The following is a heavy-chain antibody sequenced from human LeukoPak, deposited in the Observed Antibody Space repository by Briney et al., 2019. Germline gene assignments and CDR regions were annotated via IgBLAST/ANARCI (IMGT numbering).Heavy chain of an antibody. CDR2: IWYDGNNK. CDR3: AKGGGRSYGDAFDI. Sequence: GGSLRLSCAASGLSFSSYAMHWVRQAPGKGLEWVAFIWYDGNNKNYADSVKGRFTISRDNSKNTLYLQMNDLRVEDTALYYCAKGGGRSYGDAFDIWGQGTMVTVSS. V-gene: IGHV3-30*02. J-gene: IGHJ3*02. CDR1: GLSFSSYA. D-gene: IGHD1-26*01.